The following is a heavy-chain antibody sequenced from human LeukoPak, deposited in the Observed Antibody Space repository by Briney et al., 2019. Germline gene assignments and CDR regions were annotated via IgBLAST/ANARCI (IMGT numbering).Heavy chain of an antibody. CDR3: ARTSARGAQFDY. CDR2: IYSSGST. J-gene: IGHJ4*02. Sequence: PSEILSLTCSVSGGSISSYYWSWIRQPAGKGLEWIGRIYSSGSTNYNPSLKTRVTMSLDTSKNQFSLNLTTVTAADTAVYYCARTSARGAQFDYWGQGTLVTVSS. CDR1: GGSISSYY. V-gene: IGHV4-4*07. D-gene: IGHD3-10*01.